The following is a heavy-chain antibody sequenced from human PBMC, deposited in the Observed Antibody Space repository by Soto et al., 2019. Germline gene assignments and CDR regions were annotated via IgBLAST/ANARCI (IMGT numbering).Heavy chain of an antibody. CDR3: ATSVDSSIAGDF. CDR2: IDPNVGIT. V-gene: IGHV1-46*01. Sequence: QVQLVQSGSEVKKPGASVRVSCKVSEYTFTQYYIHWVRQAPGQGLEWMGVIDPNVGITMYAQNYLPRFHMTGDTTTSTSYLTPCIQISKVSAVDYCATSVDSSIAGDFCGQVALFT. D-gene: IGHD5-18*01. CDR1: EYTFTQYY. J-gene: IGHJ4*02.